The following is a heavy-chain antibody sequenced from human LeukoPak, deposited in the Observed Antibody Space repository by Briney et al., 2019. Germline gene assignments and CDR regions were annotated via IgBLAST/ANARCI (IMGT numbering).Heavy chain of an antibody. D-gene: IGHD2-15*01. CDR2: IYHSGST. Sequence: PSQTLSLTCTVSGGSVSSGGYYWSWIRQPPGKGLEWIGYIYHSGSTYYNPSLKSRVTISVDRSKNQFSLKLSSVTAADTAVYYCARDRGLVAATPLYYMDVWGKGTTVTVSS. CDR3: ARDRGLVAATPLYYMDV. V-gene: IGHV4-30-2*01. J-gene: IGHJ6*03. CDR1: GGSVSSGGYY.